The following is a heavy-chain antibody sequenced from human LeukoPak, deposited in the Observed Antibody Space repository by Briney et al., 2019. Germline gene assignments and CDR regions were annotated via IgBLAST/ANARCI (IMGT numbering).Heavy chain of an antibody. Sequence: SETLSLTCTVSGGSISSYYWSWIRQPPGKGLEWIGYIYYSGSTNYNPSLKSRVTISVDTSKNQFSLKLSSVTAADTAVYYCARLYNSSHAFSYWGQGTLVTVSS. CDR2: IYYSGST. J-gene: IGHJ4*02. CDR1: GGSISSYY. CDR3: ARLYNSSHAFSY. V-gene: IGHV4-59*01. D-gene: IGHD6-13*01.